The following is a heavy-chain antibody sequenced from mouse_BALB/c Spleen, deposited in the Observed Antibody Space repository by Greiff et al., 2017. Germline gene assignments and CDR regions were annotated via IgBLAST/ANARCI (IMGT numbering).Heavy chain of an antibody. Sequence: RASGPGLVKPSQPLPLTRPVSCFSLTSGHYWNWIRQFPGNKLEWLGYISYDGCNNYNPSLKNRIPITRDTAKNQFFLKLNPVTTEDTATYYCARESNWVDYWGQGTTLTVSS. D-gene: IGHD4-1*01. J-gene: IGHJ2*01. CDR2: ISYDGCN. CDR3: ARESNWVDY. CDR1: CFSLTSGHY. V-gene: IGHV3-6*02.